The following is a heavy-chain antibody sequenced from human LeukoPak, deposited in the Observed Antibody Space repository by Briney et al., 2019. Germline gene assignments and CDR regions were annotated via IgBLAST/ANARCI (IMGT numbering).Heavy chain of an antibody. CDR2: ISSDSNNI. CDR1: GFTFSTYS. CDR3: ATYGTNWGYYFDS. V-gene: IGHV3-21*01. J-gene: IGHJ4*02. Sequence: GGSLRLSCAASGFTFSTYSMNWVRQAPGKGLEWVSSISSDSNNIYYADSVQGRFTISRGNAKKSLYLQMNRLRAEDTAVYYCATYGTNWGYYFDSWGQGTLVTVSS. D-gene: IGHD7-27*01.